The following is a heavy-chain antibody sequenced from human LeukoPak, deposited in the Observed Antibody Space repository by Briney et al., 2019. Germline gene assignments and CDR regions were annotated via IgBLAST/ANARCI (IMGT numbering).Heavy chain of an antibody. CDR3: AREVPHTVTTSHDAFDI. CDR2: IKQDGSEK. D-gene: IGHD4-17*01. Sequence: PSETLSLTCTVSGGSISSNYWSWVRQAPGKGLEWVANIKQDGSEKYYVDSVKGRFTISRDNAKNSLYLQMNSLRAEDTAVYYCAREVPHTVTTSHDAFDIWGQGTMVTVSS. CDR1: GGSISSNY. J-gene: IGHJ3*02. V-gene: IGHV3-7*01.